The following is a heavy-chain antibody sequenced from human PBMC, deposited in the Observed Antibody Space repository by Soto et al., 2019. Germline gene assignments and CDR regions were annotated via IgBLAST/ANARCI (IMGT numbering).Heavy chain of an antibody. D-gene: IGHD3-9*01. V-gene: IGHV3-23*01. CDR2: TSRNDGST. Sequence: PGGSLRLSCTGSTFNFGDYAMSWVRQAPGKGLEWLATTSRNDGSTYYAESLEGRFSISKDNSRSTLSLQMNSLRAEDTAVYYCASLTEVLRYFDWLLYGSGYYGMDVWGQGTTVTVSS. CDR3: ASLTEVLRYFDWLLYGSGYYGMDV. J-gene: IGHJ6*02. CDR1: TFNFGDYA.